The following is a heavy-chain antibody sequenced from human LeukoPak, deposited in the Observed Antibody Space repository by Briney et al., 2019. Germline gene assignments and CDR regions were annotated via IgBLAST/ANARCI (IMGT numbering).Heavy chain of an antibody. D-gene: IGHD2-15*01. Sequence: PGESLKISCRGSGYSFSTDWIGWVRQMPGKGLEWMGVIYLSDSDIRYSPSFEGQVTISADKSISTAYLQWSSLKASDTAMYYCARRTTDPDCSGGSCPGWFDPWGQGTLVTVSS. CDR2: IYLSDSDI. V-gene: IGHV5-51*01. CDR3: ARRTTDPDCSGGSCPGWFDP. J-gene: IGHJ5*02. CDR1: GYSFSTDW.